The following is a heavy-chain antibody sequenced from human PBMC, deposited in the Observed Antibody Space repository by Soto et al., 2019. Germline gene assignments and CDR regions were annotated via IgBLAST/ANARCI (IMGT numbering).Heavy chain of an antibody. CDR3: ARGSWYSSSPVDY. Sequence: TSETLSLTCAVYGGSFSGYYWSWIRQPPGKGLEWIGEINHSGSTNYNPSLKSRVTISVDTSKNQFSLKLSSVTAADTAVYYCARGSWYSSSPVDYWGQGTLVTVSS. V-gene: IGHV4-34*01. CDR1: GGSFSGYY. D-gene: IGHD6-6*01. J-gene: IGHJ4*02. CDR2: INHSGST.